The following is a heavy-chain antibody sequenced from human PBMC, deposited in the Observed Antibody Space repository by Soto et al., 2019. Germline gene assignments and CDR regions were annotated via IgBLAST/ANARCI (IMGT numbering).Heavy chain of an antibody. Sequence: EVQLVESGGGLVQPGRSLRLSCAASGFTFDDYAMHWVRQAPGKGLEWVSGISWNSGSIGYADSVKGRFTISRDNAKNSLYLQVNRLRAEDTALYYCGKDRGLVLSFYVDYGGQGTLFTVSS. V-gene: IGHV3-9*01. CDR2: ISWNSGSI. D-gene: IGHD6-19*01. J-gene: IGHJ4*02. CDR3: GKDRGLVLSFYVDY. CDR1: GFTFDDYA.